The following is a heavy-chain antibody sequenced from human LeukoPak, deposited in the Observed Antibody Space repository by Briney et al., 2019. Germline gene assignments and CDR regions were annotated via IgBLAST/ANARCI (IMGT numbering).Heavy chain of an antibody. Sequence: PSETLSLTCAVYGGSFSGYYWSWIRQPPGKGLEWIGYIYYSGSTNYNPSLKSRVTISVDTSKNQFSLKLSSVTAADTAVYYCARSSSRAYEGYWGQGTLVTVSS. CDR2: IYYSGST. CDR3: ARSSSRAYEGY. D-gene: IGHD6-6*01. V-gene: IGHV4-59*01. CDR1: GGSFSGYY. J-gene: IGHJ4*02.